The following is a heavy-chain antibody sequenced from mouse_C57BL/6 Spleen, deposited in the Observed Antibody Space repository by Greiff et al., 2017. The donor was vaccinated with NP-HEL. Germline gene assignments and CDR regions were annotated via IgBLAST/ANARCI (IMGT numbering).Heavy chain of an antibody. Sequence: QVQLQQPGAELVKPGASVKMSCKASGYTFTSYWITWVKQRPGQGLEWIGDIYPGSGSTNYNEKFKSKATLTVDTSSSTAYMQLSSLTSEDSAVYYCARWDGYQYYFDYWGQGTTLTVSS. V-gene: IGHV1-55*01. J-gene: IGHJ2*01. CDR2: IYPGSGST. CDR1: GYTFTSYW. D-gene: IGHD2-3*01. CDR3: ARWDGYQYYFDY.